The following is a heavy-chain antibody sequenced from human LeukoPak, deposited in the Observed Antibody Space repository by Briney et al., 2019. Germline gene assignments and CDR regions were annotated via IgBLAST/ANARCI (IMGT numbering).Heavy chain of an antibody. CDR2: IIHIFGTA. J-gene: IGHJ3*02. CDR3: ARGGPSAADDAFDI. D-gene: IGHD6-13*01. Sequence: SVKVSCKASGGTFSSYAISWVRQAPGQGLEWMGGIIHIFGTANYAQKFQGRVTITADESTSTAYMELSSLRSEDTAVYYCARGGPSAADDAFDIWGQGTMVTVSS. CDR1: GGTFSSYA. V-gene: IGHV1-69*13.